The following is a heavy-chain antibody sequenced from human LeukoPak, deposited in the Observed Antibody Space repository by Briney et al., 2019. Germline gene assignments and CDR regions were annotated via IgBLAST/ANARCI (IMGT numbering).Heavy chain of an antibody. V-gene: IGHV4-34*01. D-gene: IGHD3-22*01. CDR1: GGSFSGYY. CDR2: INHSGST. J-gene: IGHJ5*02. CDR3: ARRRITMIVVVIPNWFDH. Sequence: PSETLSLTCAVYGGSFSGYYWSWIRQPPGKGLEWIGEINHSGSTNYNPSLKSRVTISVDTSKNQFSLKLSSVTAADTAVYYCARRRITMIVVVIPNWFDHWGQGTLVTVSS.